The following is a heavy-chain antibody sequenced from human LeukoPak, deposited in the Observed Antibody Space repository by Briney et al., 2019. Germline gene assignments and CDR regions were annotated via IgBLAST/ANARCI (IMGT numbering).Heavy chain of an antibody. Sequence: GGSLRLSCAASGFTFSNYNMIWVRQAPGKGLEWVANIKQDGSEKYYVDSVKGRFTISRDNAKNSLYLQMNSLRAEDTAVYYCARGVGATSYWGQGTLVTVSS. J-gene: IGHJ4*02. CDR1: GFTFSNYN. D-gene: IGHD1-26*01. V-gene: IGHV3-7*01. CDR3: ARGVGATSY. CDR2: IKQDGSEK.